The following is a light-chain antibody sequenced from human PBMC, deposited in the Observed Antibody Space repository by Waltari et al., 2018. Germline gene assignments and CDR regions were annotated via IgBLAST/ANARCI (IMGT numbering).Light chain of an antibody. CDR2: DVT. V-gene: IGLV2-11*01. CDR1: TNDLGRYNS. CDR3: CSYAGSYTWV. J-gene: IGLJ3*02. Sequence: SALTQPRSVSGSPGQSVTLSCTGTTNDLGRYNSFPWNQQHPGKAPKLIILDVTKRPSGVPDRLSGSKSGNTASLTISGLRAEDEAEYYCCSYAGSYTWVFGGGTKLTVV.